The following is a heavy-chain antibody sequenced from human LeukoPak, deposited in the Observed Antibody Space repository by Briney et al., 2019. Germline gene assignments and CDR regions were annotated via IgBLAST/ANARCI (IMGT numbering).Heavy chain of an antibody. CDR1: GFAFRSYG. J-gene: IGHJ4*02. D-gene: IGHD3-3*01. CDR3: ARDRAWNYFDY. CDR2: ISGRGDST. Sequence: GGSLRLSCAASGFAFRSYGMDWVRQAPGKGLEWVSTISGRGDSTYYAHSVEGRFTISRDNSKNTLYLQMDSLRAEDTAVYYCARDRAWNYFDYWGQGTLVTVSS. V-gene: IGHV3-23*01.